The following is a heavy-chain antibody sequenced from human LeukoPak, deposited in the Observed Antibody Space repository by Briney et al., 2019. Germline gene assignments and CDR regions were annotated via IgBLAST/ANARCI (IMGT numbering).Heavy chain of an antibody. CDR2: ISSSSSYR. CDR3: ARDRTASDY. J-gene: IGHJ4*02. CDR1: GFTLSSYS. V-gene: IGHV3-21*01. D-gene: IGHD4-17*01. Sequence: GGSLRLSCAASGFTLSSYSMGWVRQAPGKGLEWVSSISSSSSYRYYADSVKGRFTISRDNAKNSLYLQMNSLRAEDTAVYYCARDRTASDYWGQGTLVTVSS.